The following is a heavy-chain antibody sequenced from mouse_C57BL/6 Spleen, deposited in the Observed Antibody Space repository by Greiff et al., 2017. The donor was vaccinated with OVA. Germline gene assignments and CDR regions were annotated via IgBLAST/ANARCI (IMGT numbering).Heavy chain of an antibody. V-gene: IGHV1-69*01. Sequence: VQLQQPGAELVMPGASVKLSCKASGYTFTSYWMHWVKQRPGQGLEWIGEIDPSDSYTNYNQKFKGKSTLTVDKSSSTAYMQLSSLTSEDSAVYYCARYYYGSREGFDYWGQGTTLTVSS. CDR1: GYTFTSYW. CDR3: ARYYYGSREGFDY. J-gene: IGHJ2*01. CDR2: IDPSDSYT. D-gene: IGHD1-1*01.